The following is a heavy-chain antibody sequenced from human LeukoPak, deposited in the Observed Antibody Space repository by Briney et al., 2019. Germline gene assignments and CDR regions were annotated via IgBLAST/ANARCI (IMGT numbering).Heavy chain of an antibody. V-gene: IGHV4-30-4*01. CDR1: GGSISSGDYY. J-gene: IGHJ3*02. CDR3: ARVPVTERAFDI. D-gene: IGHD1-20*01. Sequence: PSRTLSLTCTVSGGSISSGDYYWSWIRQPPGRGLEWIGYIYYSGSTYYNPSLKSRVTISVDTSKNQFSLKLSSVTAADTAVYYCARVPVTERAFDIWGQGTMVTVSS. CDR2: IYYSGST.